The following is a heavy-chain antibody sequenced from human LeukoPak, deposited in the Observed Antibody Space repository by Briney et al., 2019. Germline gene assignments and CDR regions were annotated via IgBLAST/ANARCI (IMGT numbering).Heavy chain of an antibody. CDR1: GFTFSSYE. CDR3: ARGVVGSYSSSSS. D-gene: IGHD6-13*01. CDR2: ISSSGSTI. Sequence: GGSLRLSCAASGFTFSSYEMNWARQAPGKGLEWVSYISSSGSTIYYADSVKGRFTISRDNAKNSLYLQMNSLRAEDTAVYYCARGVVGSYSSSSSWGQGTLVTVSS. V-gene: IGHV3-48*03. J-gene: IGHJ4*02.